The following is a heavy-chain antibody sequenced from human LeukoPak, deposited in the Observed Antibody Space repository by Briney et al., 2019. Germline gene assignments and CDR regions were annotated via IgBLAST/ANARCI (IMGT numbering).Heavy chain of an antibody. D-gene: IGHD5-12*01. CDR1: GYTFTSYG. J-gene: IGHJ4*02. V-gene: IGHV1-18*01. Sequence: ASVKVSCKASGYTFTSYGISWMRQAPGQGLEWMGWISAYNGNTNYAQKLQGRVTMTTDTSTSTAYMELRSLRSDDTAVYYCARDLGGDIVATIGFDYWGQRTLVTVSS. CDR3: ARDLGGDIVATIGFDY. CDR2: ISAYNGNT.